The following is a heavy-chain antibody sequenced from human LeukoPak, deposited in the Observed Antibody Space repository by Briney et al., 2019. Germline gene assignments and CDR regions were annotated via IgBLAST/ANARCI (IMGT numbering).Heavy chain of an antibody. CDR3: ARGYDSSSWYYFDY. CDR1: GGSISSYY. CDR2: IYYSGST. D-gene: IGHD3-22*01. V-gene: IGHV4-59*01. Sequence: SETLSLTCTVAGGSISSYYWSWIRQPPGKGLEWIGYIYYSGSTNYNPSLKSRVTISVDTSKNQFSLKLSSVTAADTAVYYCARGYDSSSWYYFDYWGQGTLVTVSS. J-gene: IGHJ4*02.